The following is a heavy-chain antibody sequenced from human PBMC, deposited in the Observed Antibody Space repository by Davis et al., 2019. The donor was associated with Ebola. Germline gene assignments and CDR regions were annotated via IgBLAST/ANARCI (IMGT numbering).Heavy chain of an antibody. J-gene: IGHJ6*02. CDR1: GFTVSSNY. CDR3: AKDTYYYDSSGYIGIYYYYGMDV. D-gene: IGHD3-22*01. Sequence: GESLKISCAASGFTVSSNYMSWVRQAPGKGLEWVAVISYDGSNKYYADSVKGRFTISRDNSKNTLYLQMNSLRAEDTAVYYCAKDTYYYDSSGYIGIYYYYGMDVWGQGTTVTVSS. V-gene: IGHV3-30*18. CDR2: ISYDGSNK.